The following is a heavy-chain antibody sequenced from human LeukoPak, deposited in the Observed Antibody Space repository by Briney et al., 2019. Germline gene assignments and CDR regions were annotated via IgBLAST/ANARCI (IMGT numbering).Heavy chain of an antibody. J-gene: IGHJ3*02. D-gene: IGHD6-19*01. V-gene: IGHV3-33*01. CDR2: IWYDGSNK. CDR3: ARDNGWIAVAGIDAFDI. Sequence: GGSLRLSCAASGFTFSSYGMHWVRQAPGKGLEWVAVIWYDGSNKYYADSVKGRFTISRDNSKNTLYLQMNSLRAEDTAVYYCARDNGWIAVAGIDAFDIWGQGTMVTVSS. CDR1: GFTFSSYG.